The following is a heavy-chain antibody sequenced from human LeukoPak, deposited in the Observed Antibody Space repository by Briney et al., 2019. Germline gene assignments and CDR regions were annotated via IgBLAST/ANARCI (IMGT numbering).Heavy chain of an antibody. CDR1: GLPSSSYE. V-gene: IGHV3-48*03. CDR3: AREVTMTVVASENWFDP. J-gene: IGHJ5*02. D-gene: IGHD3-22*01. Sequence: GGSLRLSCAASGLPSSSYEWNWGRQAPGKGVGGGSSIGSGGTTIHYADSVEGRITTARDNANNSLYLQMNRLSGDDTGVYYCAREVTMTVVASENWFDPWGQGTLVTVSS. CDR2: IGSGGTTI.